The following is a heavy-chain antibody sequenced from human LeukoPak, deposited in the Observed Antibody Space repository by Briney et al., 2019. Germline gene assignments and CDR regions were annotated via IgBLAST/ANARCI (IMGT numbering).Heavy chain of an antibody. CDR3: ARKNRYCSGGSCYSFWFDP. V-gene: IGHV4-59*01. D-gene: IGHD2-15*01. Sequence: PSETLSLTCTVSGYSISSYYWSWIRQPPGKGLEWIGYIYYSGSTNYNPSLKSRVTISVDTSKNQFSLKLSSVTAADTAVYYCARKNRYCSGGSCYSFWFDPWGQGTLVTVSS. J-gene: IGHJ5*02. CDR1: GYSISSYY. CDR2: IYYSGST.